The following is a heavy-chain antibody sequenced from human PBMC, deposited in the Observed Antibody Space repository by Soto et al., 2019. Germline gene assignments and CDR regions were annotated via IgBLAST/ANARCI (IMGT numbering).Heavy chain of an antibody. CDR2: IDHSGYT. Sequence: ASATQSLTSDVLGVSVRGYYGNWIRQPPGKGLEWIGEIDHSGYTNYNPSLKSRVTISVDTSKNQFSLRLTSVTAADTAVYYCARVRDWFDPRGQGTLVTVSS. D-gene: IGHD3-3*01. CDR3: ARVRDWFDP. CDR1: GVSVRGYY. V-gene: IGHV4-34*01. J-gene: IGHJ5*02.